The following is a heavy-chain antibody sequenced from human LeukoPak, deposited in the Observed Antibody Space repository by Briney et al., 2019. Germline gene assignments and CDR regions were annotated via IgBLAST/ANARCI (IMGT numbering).Heavy chain of an antibody. D-gene: IGHD6-19*01. J-gene: IGHJ4*02. V-gene: IGHV4-59*08. CDR2: IYYSGST. Sequence: WETLSLTCTVSGGPISSYYWSWIRQPPGKGLEWIGYIYYSGSTNYNPSLKSRVTISVDTSKNQFSLKLSSVTAADTAVYYCARHYISSGWHWGYFDYWGQGTLVTVSP. CDR1: GGPISSYY. CDR3: ARHYISSGWHWGYFDY.